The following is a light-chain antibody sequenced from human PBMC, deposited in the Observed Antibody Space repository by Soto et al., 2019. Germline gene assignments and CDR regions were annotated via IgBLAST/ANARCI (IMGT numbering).Light chain of an antibody. CDR3: QSYDTSLSGSWV. Sequence: VLTQPPSVSGAPGQRVTISCTGTSSNIGAGYDVHWYQQLPGTAPKLLIFANTNRPSGVPDRFSGSKSGTSASLAITGLQAEDEADYYCQSYDTSLSGSWVFGGGTQLTVL. J-gene: IGLJ2*01. CDR2: ANT. V-gene: IGLV1-40*01. CDR1: SSNIGAGYD.